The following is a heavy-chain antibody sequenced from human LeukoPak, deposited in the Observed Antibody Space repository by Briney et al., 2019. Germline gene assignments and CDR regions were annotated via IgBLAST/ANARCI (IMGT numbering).Heavy chain of an antibody. V-gene: IGHV3-23*01. CDR1: GFAFSSYA. Sequence: GGSLRLSCAASGFAFSSYAMNWVRQAPGKGLEWISAISSSGDHIYYADSVKGRLTISRDNSKNTVYLLLNSLRAEDTAVYFCAKEGFGDYDYWGQGSLVTVSS. J-gene: IGHJ4*02. D-gene: IGHD4-17*01. CDR3: AKEGFGDYDY. CDR2: ISSSGDHI.